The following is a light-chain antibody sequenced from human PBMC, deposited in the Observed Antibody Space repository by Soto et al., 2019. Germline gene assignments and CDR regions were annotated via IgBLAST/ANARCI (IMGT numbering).Light chain of an antibody. CDR3: QQYYNSPLT. CDR2: WAS. CDR1: QSVLYSSNNKNY. V-gene: IGKV4-1*01. J-gene: IGKJ4*01. Sequence: DIVMTQSPDSLAVSLGERATINCKSSQSVLYSSNNKNYLAWYQQKPGQPPKLLIYWASTRESGVPDRFSGRWSGTDFTLTISSLQAEDVAVYYCQQYYNSPLTFGGGTKVEIK.